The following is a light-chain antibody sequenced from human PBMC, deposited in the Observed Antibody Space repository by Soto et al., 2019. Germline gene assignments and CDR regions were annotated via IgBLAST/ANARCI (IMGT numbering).Light chain of an antibody. Sequence: QLVLTQPPSVSGPPGQRVTISCTGSSSNIGAGYDVHWYQQLPGTAPKLLIYGNSNRPSGVPDRFSGSKSGTSASLAITGLQAEDEADYYCQSYDSSLSSYVFGTGTKLTVL. J-gene: IGLJ1*01. CDR1: SSNIGAGYD. V-gene: IGLV1-40*01. CDR3: QSYDSSLSSYV. CDR2: GNS.